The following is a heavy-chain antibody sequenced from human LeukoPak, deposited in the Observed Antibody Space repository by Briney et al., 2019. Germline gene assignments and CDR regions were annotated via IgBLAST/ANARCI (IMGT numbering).Heavy chain of an antibody. CDR3: AKGGLGVPAAPFDY. CDR1: GFTFDDYA. J-gene: IGHJ4*02. Sequence: PGGSLRLSCAASGFTFDDYAMHWVRQAPGKGLEWVSGISWNSGSIGYADSVKGRFTISRDNAKNSLYLQMNSLRAEDMALYYCAKGGLGVPAAPFDYWGQGTLVTVSS. V-gene: IGHV3-9*03. D-gene: IGHD2-2*01. CDR2: ISWNSGSI.